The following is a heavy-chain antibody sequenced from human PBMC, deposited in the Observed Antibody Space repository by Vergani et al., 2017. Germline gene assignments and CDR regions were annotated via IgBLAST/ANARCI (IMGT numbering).Heavy chain of an antibody. J-gene: IGHJ4*01. CDR3: ARLGLTASRREAPVFDY. D-gene: IGHD6-13*01. Sequence: EVQLMESGGGLVQPGGSLRLSCAASGFTFSNYWMSWVRQAPGKGLEWVANKKEDGSETFYVYSVMGRFTISRDNAKNSLYLQMNSLRAEDTAVYFCARLGLTASRREAPVFDYWGQGTLVTVSS. CDR2: KKEDGSET. V-gene: IGHV3-7*01. CDR1: GFTFSNYW.